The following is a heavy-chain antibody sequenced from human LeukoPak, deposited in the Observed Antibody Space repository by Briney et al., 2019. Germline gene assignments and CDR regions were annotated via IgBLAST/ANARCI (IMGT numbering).Heavy chain of an antibody. CDR2: ISAYNGNT. D-gene: IGHD3-10*01. CDR3: AREIPIIGVTNATLWWFDP. CDR1: GYTFTSYG. J-gene: IGHJ5*02. V-gene: IGHV1-18*01. Sequence: GASVKVSCKASGYTFTSYGISWVRQAPGQGLEWMGWISAYNGNTNYAQKLQGRVTMTTDTSTSTAYLEQRSLRSDDTAVYYCAREIPIIGVTNATLWWFDPWGQGTLVTVSS.